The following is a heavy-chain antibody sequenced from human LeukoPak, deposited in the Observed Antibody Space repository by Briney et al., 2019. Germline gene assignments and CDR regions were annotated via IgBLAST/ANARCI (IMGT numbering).Heavy chain of an antibody. Sequence: ASVKVSCKASGYSFTGYYMHWVLQAPGHGLEWVGRISPNSGGTKYAQKVQGRVTLTRDTSISTAYMELSRLTADDTAVYFCATDRGNYNGDSLDMWGQGTMVTVSS. CDR1: GYSFTGYY. D-gene: IGHD1-26*01. CDR2: ISPNSGGT. J-gene: IGHJ3*02. V-gene: IGHV1-2*06. CDR3: ATDRGNYNGDSLDM.